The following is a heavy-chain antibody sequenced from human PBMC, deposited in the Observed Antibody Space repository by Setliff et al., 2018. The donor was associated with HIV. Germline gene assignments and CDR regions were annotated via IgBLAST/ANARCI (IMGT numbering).Heavy chain of an antibody. J-gene: IGHJ5*02. CDR3: ARDIGSVWHNWFDP. CDR1: GYTFTRNI. V-gene: IGHV1-3*01. D-gene: IGHD6-19*01. CDR2: INAANGNA. Sequence: ASVKVSCKASGYTFTRNIVHWVRQAPGQRLEWMGWINAANGNAKYSQKFQDRVTFTRDTSASTAYMELNSLRFGDTAVYYCARDIGSVWHNWFDPWGQGTLVTVSS.